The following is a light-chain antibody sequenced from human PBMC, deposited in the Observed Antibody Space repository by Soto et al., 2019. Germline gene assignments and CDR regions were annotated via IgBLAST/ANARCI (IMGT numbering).Light chain of an antibody. CDR2: DES. J-gene: IGKJ3*01. Sequence: DIPMTQSPSSLSASVGDRVTITCQASQDISNYLNWYQQKPGKAPKLLIYDESNLETGVPSRFSGSGSGTDFTFTISSLQPEDIATYYCQQYDNLPFGFGPGTKVDIK. CDR1: QDISNY. CDR3: QQYDNLPFG. V-gene: IGKV1-33*01.